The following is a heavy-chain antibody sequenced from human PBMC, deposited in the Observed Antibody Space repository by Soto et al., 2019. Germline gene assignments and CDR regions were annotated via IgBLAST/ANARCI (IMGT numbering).Heavy chain of an antibody. J-gene: IGHJ5*02. Sequence: GGSLRLSCAASGFTVSNTYMTWVRQPPGKGLECVSVIHTAGGTNYAASVKGRFIISRDNSKNALYLQMNSLRAEDTAVYYCARALPVAKGGFDPWGQGTLVTVSS. V-gene: IGHV3-53*01. CDR1: GFTVSNTY. CDR3: ARALPVAKGGFDP. D-gene: IGHD2-2*01. CDR2: IHTAGGT.